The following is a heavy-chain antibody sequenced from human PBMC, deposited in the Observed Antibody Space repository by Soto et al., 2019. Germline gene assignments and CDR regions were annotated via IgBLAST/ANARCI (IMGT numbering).Heavy chain of an antibody. CDR3: ARPKGDYGDYSDAFDI. CDR2: IIPIFGTA. J-gene: IGHJ3*02. V-gene: IGHV1-69*12. D-gene: IGHD4-17*01. Sequence: QVQLVQSGAEVKKPGSSVKVSCKASGGTFSSYAISWVRQAPGQGLEWMGGIIPIFGTANYAQKFQGRVTITADESTSXAYMELSSLRSEDTAVYYCARPKGDYGDYSDAFDIWGQGTMVTVSS. CDR1: GGTFSSYA.